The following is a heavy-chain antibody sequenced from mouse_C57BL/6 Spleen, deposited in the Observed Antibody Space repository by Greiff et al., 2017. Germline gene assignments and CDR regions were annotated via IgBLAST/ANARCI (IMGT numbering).Heavy chain of an antibody. CDR1: GYTFTSYW. V-gene: IGHV1-69*01. Sequence: VKLQESGAELVMPGASVKLSCKASGYTFTSYWMHWVKQRPGQGLEWIGEIDPSDSYTNYNQKFKGKSTLTVDKSSSTAYMQLSSLTSEDSAVYYCARRGSHWYFDVWGTGTTVTVSS. CDR2: IDPSDSYT. D-gene: IGHD1-1*02. CDR3: ARRGSHWYFDV. J-gene: IGHJ1*03.